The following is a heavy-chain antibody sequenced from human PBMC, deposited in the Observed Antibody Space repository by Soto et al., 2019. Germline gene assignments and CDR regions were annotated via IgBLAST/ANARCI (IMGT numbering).Heavy chain of an antibody. V-gene: IGHV3-23*01. D-gene: IGHD1-26*01. CDR2: ISGSGDDT. Sequence: EVEVFESGGGLVQPGGSLRLSCAASGFTFRNYAMSWIRQAPGKGLEWVSGISGSGDDTHFGDSVKGRFTISRDNSKNTLYLQMNGLRADDTAIYYCAKGLVSGSYHYYYGTDVWGQGTTVIVSS. CDR3: AKGLVSGSYHYYYGTDV. CDR1: GFTFRNYA. J-gene: IGHJ6*02.